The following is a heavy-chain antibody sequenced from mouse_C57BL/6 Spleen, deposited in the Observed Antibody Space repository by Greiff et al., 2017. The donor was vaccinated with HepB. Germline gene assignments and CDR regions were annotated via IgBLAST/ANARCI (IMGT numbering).Heavy chain of an antibody. CDR1: GYSITSGYY. J-gene: IGHJ1*03. CDR2: ISYDGSN. V-gene: IGHV3-6*01. CDR3: ARWEHWYFDV. Sequence: EVKLMESGPGLVKPSQSLSLTCSVTGYSITSGYYWNWIRQFPGNKLEWMGYISYDGSNNYNPSLKNRISITRDTSKNQFFLKLNSVTTEDTATYYCARWEHWYFDVWGTGTTVTVSS. D-gene: IGHD4-1*01.